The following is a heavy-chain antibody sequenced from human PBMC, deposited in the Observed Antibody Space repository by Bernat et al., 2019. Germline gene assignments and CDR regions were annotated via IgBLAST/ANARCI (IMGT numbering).Heavy chain of an antibody. CDR3: ARYIAVAGTIGAGFDY. CDR2: INHSGST. V-gene: IGHV4-34*01. J-gene: IGHJ4*02. CDR1: GGSFSGYY. D-gene: IGHD6-19*01. Sequence: QVQLQQWGAGLLKPSETLSLTCAVYGGSFSGYYWSWIRQPPGKGLEWIGEINHSGSTNYNPSLKSRVTISVDTSKNQFSLKLSSVTAADTAVYYCARYIAVAGTIGAGFDYWGQGALVTVSS.